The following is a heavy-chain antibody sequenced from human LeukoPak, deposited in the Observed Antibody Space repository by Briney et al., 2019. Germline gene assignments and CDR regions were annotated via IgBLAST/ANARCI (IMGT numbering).Heavy chain of an antibody. J-gene: IGHJ4*02. CDR3: ARGNGGNSWYYFDY. Sequence: GASVKVSCKASGGTFSSYAISWVRQAPGQGLEWMGGIIPIFGTANYAQKFQGRVTITTDESTSTAYMELSSLRSEDTAVYYCARGNGGNSWYYFDYWGQGTLVTVSS. V-gene: IGHV1-69*05. CDR2: IIPIFGTA. CDR1: GGTFSSYA. D-gene: IGHD4-23*01.